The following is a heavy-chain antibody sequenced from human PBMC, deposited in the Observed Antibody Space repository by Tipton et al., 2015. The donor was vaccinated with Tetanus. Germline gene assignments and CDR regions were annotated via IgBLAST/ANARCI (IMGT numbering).Heavy chain of an antibody. D-gene: IGHD6-13*01. Sequence: TLSLTCAVSGGSSSSFYWSWIRQPPGKGLEWIGEINHRGGISYNPSLKSRVTISVDTSKSQFSLNMSSVTAADTAVYYCARGRQRLVPAGFDLWGQGTLVTVSS. CDR2: INHRGGI. CDR3: ARGRQRLVPAGFDL. V-gene: IGHV4-34*01. J-gene: IGHJ5*02. CDR1: GGSSSSFY.